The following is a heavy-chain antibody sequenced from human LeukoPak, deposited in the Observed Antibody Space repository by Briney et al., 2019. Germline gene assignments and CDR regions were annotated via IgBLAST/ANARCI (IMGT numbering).Heavy chain of an antibody. D-gene: IGHD3-22*01. CDR3: ATGRYYDSSGSYRLKIIGHFDY. CDR1: GYTLTELS. V-gene: IGHV1-24*01. J-gene: IGHJ4*02. Sequence: ASVKVSCKVSGYTLTELSMHWVRQAPGKGLEWMGGFDPEDGETIYAQKFQGRVTMTEDTSTDTAYMELSSLRSEDTAVYYCATGRYYDSSGSYRLKIIGHFDYWGQGTLVTVSS. CDR2: FDPEDGET.